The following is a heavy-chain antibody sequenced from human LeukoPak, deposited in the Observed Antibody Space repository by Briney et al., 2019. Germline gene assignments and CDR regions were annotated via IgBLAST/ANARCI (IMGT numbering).Heavy chain of an antibody. CDR1: GFTFRSYA. V-gene: IGHV3-23*01. Sequence: GGSLRLSCAASGFTFRSYAMSWVRQGPGKGLEWVSSITGSGETTHYADSVKGRFTISRDNSKNTLYLQMNSLRAEDTAVYYCARPWGGVSIATWFNPWGQGTLVTVSS. CDR2: ITGSGETT. D-gene: IGHD2-8*01. J-gene: IGHJ5*02. CDR3: ARPWGGVSIATWFNP.